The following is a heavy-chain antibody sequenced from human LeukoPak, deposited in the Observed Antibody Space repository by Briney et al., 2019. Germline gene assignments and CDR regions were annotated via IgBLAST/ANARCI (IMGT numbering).Heavy chain of an antibody. J-gene: IGHJ6*02. D-gene: IGHD3-3*01. CDR2: IWYDGSNK. CDR1: GFTFSSYG. Sequence: GRSLRLSSAASGFTFSSYGMHWVRQAPGKGLEWVAVIWYDGSNKYYADSVKGRFTISRDNSKNTLYLQMNSLRAEDTAVYYCARDYGIFGGYYYYGMDVWGQGTTVTVSS. V-gene: IGHV3-33*01. CDR3: ARDYGIFGGYYYYGMDV.